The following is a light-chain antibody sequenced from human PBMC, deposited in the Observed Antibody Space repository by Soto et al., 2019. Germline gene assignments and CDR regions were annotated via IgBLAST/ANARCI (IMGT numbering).Light chain of an antibody. Sequence: EIGLTQSPATLSLSPGERATLSCRASQSVSSHLVWYQQKPGQAPRLLISDASNRATGIPARFSGSGSGTDFTLTINSLEPEDFAVYYCQQRSSWPHTFGQGTPLDI. CDR1: QSVSSH. CDR3: QQRSSWPHT. CDR2: DAS. J-gene: IGKJ5*01. V-gene: IGKV3-11*01.